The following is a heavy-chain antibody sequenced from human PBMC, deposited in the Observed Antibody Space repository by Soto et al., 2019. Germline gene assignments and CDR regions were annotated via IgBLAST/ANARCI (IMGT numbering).Heavy chain of an antibody. J-gene: IGHJ6*02. CDR3: ARDWGTPGRGSAVGYYYHYGMDV. D-gene: IGHD6-19*01. V-gene: IGHV3-7*05. CDR2: IKNDGSEK. CDR1: EFTFNTYW. Sequence: EVQLVESGGGLVQPGGSLRLSCLASEFTFNTYWMNWVRQAPGRGLEWVANIKNDGSEKNYVDSVKGRFTISRDNAKNSLTLQMNSLRGEETAVYFCARDWGTPGRGSAVGYYYHYGMDVWGQGTTVTVSS.